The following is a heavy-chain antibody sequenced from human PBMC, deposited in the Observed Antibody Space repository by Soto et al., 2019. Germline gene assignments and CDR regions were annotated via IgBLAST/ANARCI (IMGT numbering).Heavy chain of an antibody. Sequence: QVQLVESGGGVVQPGRSLRLSCAASGFTFSSYAMHWVRQAPGKGLEWVAVISYDGSNKYYADSVKGRFTISRDNSKNTLYLQMNSLRAEDTAVYYCARDRGRRFLEWRTFDYWGPGTLVTVSS. V-gene: IGHV3-30-3*01. CDR1: GFTFSSYA. CDR3: ARDRGRRFLEWRTFDY. J-gene: IGHJ4*02. CDR2: ISYDGSNK. D-gene: IGHD3-3*01.